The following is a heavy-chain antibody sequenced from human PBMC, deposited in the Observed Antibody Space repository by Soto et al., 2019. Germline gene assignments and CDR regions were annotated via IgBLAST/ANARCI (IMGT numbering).Heavy chain of an antibody. V-gene: IGHV3-30-3*01. CDR3: ARDTLDSSGWYRGRFDY. D-gene: IGHD6-19*01. CDR2: ISYDGSNK. Sequence: GGSLRLSCAASGFTFSSYAMHWGRQAPGKGLEWEAVISYDGSNKYYADSVKGRFTICRDNPKNTLYLQMNSLRAEDTAVYYCARDTLDSSGWYRGRFDYWGQGTLVTVSS. J-gene: IGHJ4*02. CDR1: GFTFSSYA.